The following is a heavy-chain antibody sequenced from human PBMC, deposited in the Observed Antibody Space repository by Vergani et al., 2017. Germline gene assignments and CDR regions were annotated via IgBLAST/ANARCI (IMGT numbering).Heavy chain of an antibody. CDR2: IYTSGST. CDR1: GGSISSGSYY. D-gene: IGHD5-12*01. Sequence: QVQLQESGPGLVKPSQTLSLTCTVSGGSISSGSYYWSWIRQPAGKGLEWIGRIYTSGSTNYNPSLKSRVTISVDTSKNQFSLKLSSVTAADTAVYYCARDLSLHSGYDYYYYYYMDVWGKGTTVTVSS. CDR3: ARDLSLHSGYDYYYYYYMDV. J-gene: IGHJ6*03. V-gene: IGHV4-61*02.